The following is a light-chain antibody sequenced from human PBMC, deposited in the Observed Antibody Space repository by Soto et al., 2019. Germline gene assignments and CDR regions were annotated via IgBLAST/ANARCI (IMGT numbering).Light chain of an antibody. CDR3: QQYDNLPIT. CDR1: QDISNY. V-gene: IGKV1-33*01. Sequence: DIQMTQSPSSLSASVGDRVTITCQASQDISNYLNWYQQKPGKAPKLLINDASNLETGVPSRFSGSGSGTDFTFTINSLQPEDIATYYCQQYDNLPITFGQGTRLEIK. J-gene: IGKJ5*01. CDR2: DAS.